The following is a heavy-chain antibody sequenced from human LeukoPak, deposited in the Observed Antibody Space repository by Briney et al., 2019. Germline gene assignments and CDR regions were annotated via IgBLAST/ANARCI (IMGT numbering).Heavy chain of an antibody. CDR2: IIPIFGTA. Sequence: GSSVKVSCKASGGTFSSYAISWVRQAPVQGLEWMGGIIPIFGTANYAQKFQGRVTITADKSTSTAYMELSSLRSEDTAVYYCARVSTPIVVVISTEYYFDYWGQGTLVTVSS. J-gene: IGHJ4*02. CDR1: GGTFSSYA. D-gene: IGHD3-22*01. CDR3: ARVSTPIVVVISTEYYFDY. V-gene: IGHV1-69*06.